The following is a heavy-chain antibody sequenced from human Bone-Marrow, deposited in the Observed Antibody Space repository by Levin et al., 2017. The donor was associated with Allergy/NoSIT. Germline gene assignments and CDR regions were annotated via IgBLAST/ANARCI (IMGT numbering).Heavy chain of an antibody. CDR2: ISYSGDT. CDR1: GGSISSGYYY. V-gene: IGHV4-31*03. CDR3: ARDQRRKNNWNDSFDY. D-gene: IGHD1-20*01. J-gene: IGHJ4*02. Sequence: KSSETLSLTCTVSGGSISSGYYYWTWIRQHPGRGLEWIGYISYSGDTYYNPSLESRLTISRDVSKNQFSLKLTSVTAADTAVYYCARDQRRKNNWNDSFDYWGQGTLITVSS.